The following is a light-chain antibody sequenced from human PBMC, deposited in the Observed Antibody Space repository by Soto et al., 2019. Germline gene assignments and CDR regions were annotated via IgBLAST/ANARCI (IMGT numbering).Light chain of an antibody. CDR2: AAS. Sequence: DIQMTQSPSSLSVSVGDRVTITCRASQSISNSLNWYQQKPGKAPKLLIYAASSLQSGVPSRFSGSGSGTDFTLTISSLQPEDFATYYCQQSYRAFGQGTKVEIK. CDR3: QQSYRA. V-gene: IGKV1-39*01. CDR1: QSISNS. J-gene: IGKJ1*01.